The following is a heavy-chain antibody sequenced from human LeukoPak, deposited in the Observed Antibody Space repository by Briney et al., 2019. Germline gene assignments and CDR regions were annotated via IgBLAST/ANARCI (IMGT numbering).Heavy chain of an antibody. Sequence: PGGSLRLSCAASGFTVSSNYMSWVRQAPGKGLEWVSGITGSGGSIHYADSVKGRFTISRDNSKNTLYLQMNSLRAEDTAVYYCARRTEAVAGRAFDIWGQGTMVTVSS. CDR3: ARRTEAVAGRAFDI. J-gene: IGHJ3*02. CDR2: ITGSGGSI. D-gene: IGHD6-19*01. V-gene: IGHV3-23*01. CDR1: GFTVSSNY.